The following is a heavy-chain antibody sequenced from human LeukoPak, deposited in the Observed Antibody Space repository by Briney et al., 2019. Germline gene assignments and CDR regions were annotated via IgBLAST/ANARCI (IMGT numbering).Heavy chain of an antibody. D-gene: IGHD3-22*01. Sequence: GGSLRLSCAASGFTVSSNYMSWVRQAPGKGLEWVSVIYSGGSTYYADSVKGRFTISRDNSKNTLYLQMNSLRAEDTAVYYCARDRRQYDSSGYYFDYWGQGTLVTVSS. V-gene: IGHV3-66*01. J-gene: IGHJ4*02. CDR1: GFTVSSNY. CDR3: ARDRRQYDSSGYYFDY. CDR2: IYSGGST.